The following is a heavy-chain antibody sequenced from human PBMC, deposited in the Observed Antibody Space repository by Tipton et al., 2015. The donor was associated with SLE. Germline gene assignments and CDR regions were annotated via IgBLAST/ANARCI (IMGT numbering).Heavy chain of an antibody. V-gene: IGHV4-4*07. CDR2: IYSSGSA. CDR3: ARDYGDYD. D-gene: IGHD4-17*01. Sequence: GLVKPSETLSLTCTVSGGSINNYYWTWIRQPAGKGLEWIGRIYSSGSANFNPSLESRVTMSVDMSKNQFSLKLTSVTAADTAIYYCARDYGDYDWGQGTLVTVSS. CDR1: GGSINNYY. J-gene: IGHJ4*02.